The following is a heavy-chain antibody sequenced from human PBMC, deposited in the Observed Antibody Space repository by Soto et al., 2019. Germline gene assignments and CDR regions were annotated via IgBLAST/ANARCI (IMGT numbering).Heavy chain of an antibody. D-gene: IGHD3-10*01. V-gene: IGHV3-23*01. Sequence: EVQLLESGGGVVQPGGSLRLSCAASGFTFSNYAMSWVRQAPGKGLEWVSTISGSGGSTYYADSVKGRFTISRDNSKNSLYLQMNSLRADDTAVYYCAKDRYYGSGSYPDVWGQGTTVTVSS. CDR1: GFTFSNYA. CDR3: AKDRYYGSGSYPDV. J-gene: IGHJ6*02. CDR2: ISGSGGST.